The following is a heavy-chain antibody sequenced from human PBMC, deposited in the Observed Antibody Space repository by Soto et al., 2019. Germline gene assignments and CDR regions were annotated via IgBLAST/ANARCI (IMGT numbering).Heavy chain of an antibody. J-gene: IGHJ6*02. CDR2: IYTSGST. V-gene: IGHV4-4*07. CDR1: GGSISSYY. Sequence: GDTSETLSLTCTVSGGSISSYYWSWIRQPAGKGLEWIGRIYTSGSTNYNPSLKSRVTMSVDTSKNQFSLKLSSVTAADTAVYYCASSSLYGSGSNAYYYYYYGMDVWGQGTTVTVSS. CDR3: ASSSLYGSGSNAYYYYYYGMDV. D-gene: IGHD3-10*01.